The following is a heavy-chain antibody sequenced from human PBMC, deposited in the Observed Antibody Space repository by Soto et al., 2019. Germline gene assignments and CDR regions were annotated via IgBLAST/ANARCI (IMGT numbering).Heavy chain of an antibody. Sequence: EMQLVESGGGLVQPGGSLRLACLASGFTLNSHWMGWVRQSPGKGLEWVANIDRDGRDKYYVDSVKGRFTLSRDNAKNSVFLQMNSLRVEDTAMYYCARHGYFTFDYWVLGTLVTVSS. CDR1: GFTLNSHW. J-gene: IGHJ4*02. CDR3: ARHGYFTFDY. D-gene: IGHD4-17*01. V-gene: IGHV3-7*04. CDR2: IDRDGRDK.